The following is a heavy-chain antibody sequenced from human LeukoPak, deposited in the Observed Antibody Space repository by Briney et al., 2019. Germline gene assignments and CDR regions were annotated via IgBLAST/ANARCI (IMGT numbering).Heavy chain of an antibody. D-gene: IGHD2-21*01. J-gene: IGHJ6*02. CDR1: GFTFRNHG. V-gene: IGHV3-33*01. CDR2: IWYDGSNQ. Sequence: GGSLRLFCAASGFTFRNHGMHWVRQAPGQGLEWVAVIWYDGSNQYYADSVKGRFTISRDNSRNMLYLQVSSLRAEDTAVYYCARDIASVRMDVWGQGTTVIVSS. CDR3: ARDIASVRMDV.